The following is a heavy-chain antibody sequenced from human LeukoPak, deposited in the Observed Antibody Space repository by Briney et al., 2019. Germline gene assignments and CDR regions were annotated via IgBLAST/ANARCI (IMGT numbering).Heavy chain of an antibody. Sequence: GGSLRLSCVGSGFTFSSYALTWVRQAPGKGLEWVSSVGGSGDVTSYADSVEGRFSMSRDNSKNTLYLQMDSLRAEDTAMYYCGRDPDGNYVGAFDFWGQGALVTVSS. V-gene: IGHV3-23*01. J-gene: IGHJ3*01. D-gene: IGHD4-17*01. CDR2: VGGSGDVT. CDR1: GFTFSSYA. CDR3: GRDPDGNYVGAFDF.